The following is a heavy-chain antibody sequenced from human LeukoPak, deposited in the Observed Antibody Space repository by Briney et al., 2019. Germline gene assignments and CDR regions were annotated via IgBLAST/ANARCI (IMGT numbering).Heavy chain of an antibody. J-gene: IGHJ4*02. CDR2: IYNSGST. V-gene: IGHV4-39*01. D-gene: IGHD1-26*01. Sequence: PSETLSLTCSVSGGSIGTSYYYWDWIRQPPGKGLEWIGSIYNSGSTYYNPSLKSRVTISVDTSKKQFSLKLSSMTAADTAVYYCARRPSGSYFGYWGQGTLVTVSS. CDR3: ARRPSGSYFGY. CDR1: GGSIGTSYYY.